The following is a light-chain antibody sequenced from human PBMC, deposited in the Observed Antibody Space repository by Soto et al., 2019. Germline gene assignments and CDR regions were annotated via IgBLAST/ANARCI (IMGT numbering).Light chain of an antibody. CDR3: SAYTTTTARYV. J-gene: IGLJ1*01. CDR2: EVS. V-gene: IGLV2-14*01. Sequence: QSALTQPASVSGPPGQSITISCTGNSRGIGTYNYVSWYQQHPGKAPKLIIYEVSHRPSGVSHRFSGSKSGNTASLTISGLQAEDESEYYSSAYTTTTARYVFGTGTKLTVL. CDR1: SRGIGTYNY.